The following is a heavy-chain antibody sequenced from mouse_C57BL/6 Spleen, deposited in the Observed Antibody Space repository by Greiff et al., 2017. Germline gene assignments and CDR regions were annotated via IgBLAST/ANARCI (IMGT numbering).Heavy chain of an antibody. CDR3: AREDYGSSFYWYFDV. CDR2: INYDGSST. D-gene: IGHD1-1*01. V-gene: IGHV5-16*01. Sequence: EVQRVESEGGLVQPGSSMKLSCTASGFTFSDYYMAWVRQVPEKGLEWVANINYDGSSTYYLDSLKSRFIISRDNAKNILYLQMSSLKSEDTATYYCAREDYGSSFYWYFDVGGTGTTVTVSS. CDR1: GFTFSDYY. J-gene: IGHJ1*03.